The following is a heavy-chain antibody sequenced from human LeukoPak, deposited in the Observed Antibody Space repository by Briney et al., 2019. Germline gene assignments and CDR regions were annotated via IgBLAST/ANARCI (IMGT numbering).Heavy chain of an antibody. Sequence: PGGSLRLSCAASGFTFDDYAMHWVRQAPGKGLEWVSGISWNSGSIGYADSVKGRFTISRDNAKNSLYLQMNSLRAEDTALYYCAKGQQLNRYYYYYYGMDVWGQGTTVTVSS. J-gene: IGHJ6*02. V-gene: IGHV3-9*01. D-gene: IGHD6-13*01. CDR3: AKGQQLNRYYYYYYGMDV. CDR1: GFTFDDYA. CDR2: ISWNSGSI.